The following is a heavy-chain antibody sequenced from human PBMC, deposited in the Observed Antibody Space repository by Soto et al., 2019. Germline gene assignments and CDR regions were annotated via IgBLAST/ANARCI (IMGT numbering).Heavy chain of an antibody. Sequence: QVQLVQSGAEVKKPGASVKVSCKTSGYTFTGYYMHWVRQAPGQGLEWMGWINPNSGGTNYAQKFRGRVTMTRDTSISTAYMELSRRRSDDTAVYYCARDLYNWNDVAFDYWGQGTLVTVSS. CDR2: INPNSGGT. V-gene: IGHV1-2*02. CDR1: GYTFTGYY. CDR3: ARDLYNWNDVAFDY. D-gene: IGHD1-20*01. J-gene: IGHJ4*02.